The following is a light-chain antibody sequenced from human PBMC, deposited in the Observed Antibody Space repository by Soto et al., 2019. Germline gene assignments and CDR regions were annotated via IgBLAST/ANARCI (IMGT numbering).Light chain of an antibody. Sequence: QSALTQPASVSGSPGPSIPISCTGGSGDIGNYYFVSWYQHHPGKAPKLIIYDASKRPSGISNRFSGSKSGNTASLTLSGLQSDAEATYYCCSYAGASTGVFGWGTKLTVL. CDR1: SGDIGNYYF. CDR3: CSYAGASTGV. CDR2: DAS. V-gene: IGLV2-23*01. J-gene: IGLJ2*01.